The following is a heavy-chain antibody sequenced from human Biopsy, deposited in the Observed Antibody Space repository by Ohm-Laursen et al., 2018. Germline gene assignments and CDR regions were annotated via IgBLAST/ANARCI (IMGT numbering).Heavy chain of an antibody. D-gene: IGHD2-2*02. V-gene: IGHV3-23*01. CDR1: GFRFDNYA. Sequence: SLRLSCAASGFRFDNYAMNWVRQAPGKGLEWVSTISGSGGSTYYADSVKGRFAISRDASKNTLYLLMNSLRAEDTAMYYCAKGGYCTTTSCYMDVDYWGQGTLVTVSS. CDR3: AKGGYCTTTSCYMDVDY. CDR2: ISGSGGST. J-gene: IGHJ4*02.